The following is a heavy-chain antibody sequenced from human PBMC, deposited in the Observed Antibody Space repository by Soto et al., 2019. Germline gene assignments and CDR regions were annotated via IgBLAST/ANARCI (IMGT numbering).Heavy chain of an antibody. D-gene: IGHD5-12*01. Sequence: QVHLVQSGVEVNTPGASVKVSCQASGYTFFTYDISWVRQAPGQGLEWMGWISTYSGDTKYAQKFQGRVTMTTDTSTTTAYLELRSLSSDDTAVYYCAKHHGPTTSENWFDPWGKGTLVTVYS. CDR3: AKHHGPTTSENWFDP. CDR2: ISTYSGDT. V-gene: IGHV1-18*01. J-gene: IGHJ5*02. CDR1: GYTFFTYD.